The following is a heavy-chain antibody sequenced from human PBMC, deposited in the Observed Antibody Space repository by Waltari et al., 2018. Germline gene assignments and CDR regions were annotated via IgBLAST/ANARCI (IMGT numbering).Heavy chain of an antibody. V-gene: IGHV1-69*08. J-gene: IGHJ6*02. CDR3: ARDPDYYGSGSYYGMDV. D-gene: IGHD3-10*01. CDR2: SIPILGIA. CDR1: GGTFSSYT. Sequence: QVQLVQSGAEVKKPGSSVKVSCKASGGTFSSYTISWVRQAPGQGLEWMGRSIPILGIANYAQKFQGRVTITADKSTSTAYMELSSLRSEDTAVYYCARDPDYYGSGSYYGMDVWGQGTTVTVSS.